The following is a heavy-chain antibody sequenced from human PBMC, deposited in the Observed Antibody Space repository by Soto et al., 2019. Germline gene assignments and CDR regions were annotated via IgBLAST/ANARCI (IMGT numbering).Heavy chain of an antibody. D-gene: IGHD3-3*01. CDR3: AKDPGRFLEWLTPYYYGMDV. CDR1: GFTLSSYA. V-gene: IGHV3-23*01. CDR2: ISGSGGST. J-gene: IGHJ6*02. Sequence: EVHLLESGGGLVQPGGSLRLTCAASGFTLSSYAMSWVRQAPGKGLEWVSAISGSGGSTYYADSVKGRFTISRDNSKNTLYLQMNSLRAEDTAVYYCAKDPGRFLEWLTPYYYGMDVWGQGTTVTVSS.